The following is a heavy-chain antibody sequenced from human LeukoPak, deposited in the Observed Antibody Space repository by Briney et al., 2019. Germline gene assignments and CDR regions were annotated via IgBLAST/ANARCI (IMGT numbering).Heavy chain of an antibody. CDR2: LSSYNGNT. Sequence: ASVKVSCKASGYTFTSYGISWVRQAPGQGLEWMGWLSSYNGNTNYAQKFQGRVTMTTDTSTSTAYMDLRSLRSDDTAVYYCARARWQLVPYFDSWGQGTLVTVSS. CDR1: GYTFTSYG. J-gene: IGHJ4*02. D-gene: IGHD6-6*01. CDR3: ARARWQLVPYFDS. V-gene: IGHV1-18*01.